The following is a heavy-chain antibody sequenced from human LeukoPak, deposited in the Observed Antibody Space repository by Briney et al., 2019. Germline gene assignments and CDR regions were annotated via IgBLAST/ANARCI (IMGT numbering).Heavy chain of an antibody. J-gene: IGHJ6*02. Sequence: SYKADRSTCTSYAIPWVRQAPGQRLEWMGWINAGNGNTKYSQKFQGRVTITRDTSASTAYMELSSLRSEDTAVYYCARDFRYDYVWGSYRPYGMDVWGQGTTVTVSS. CDR3: ARDFRYDYVWGSYRPYGMDV. CDR1: RSTCTSYA. CDR2: INAGNGNT. D-gene: IGHD3-16*02. V-gene: IGHV1-3*01.